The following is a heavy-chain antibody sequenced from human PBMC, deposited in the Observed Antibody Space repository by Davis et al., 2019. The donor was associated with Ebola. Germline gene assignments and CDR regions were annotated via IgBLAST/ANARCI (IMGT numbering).Heavy chain of an antibody. CDR1: GFTFSTYW. V-gene: IGHV3-7*01. CDR3: ARVRSGGLLLDY. CDR2: IKQDGSER. J-gene: IGHJ4*02. Sequence: GSLKISCAASGFTFSTYWMSWVRQAPGKGLEWVANIKQDGSERYYVDSVKGRFTISRDNAKNSLYLQMNSLRAEDTAVYYCARVRSGGLLLDYWGQGTLVTVSS. D-gene: IGHD3-16*01.